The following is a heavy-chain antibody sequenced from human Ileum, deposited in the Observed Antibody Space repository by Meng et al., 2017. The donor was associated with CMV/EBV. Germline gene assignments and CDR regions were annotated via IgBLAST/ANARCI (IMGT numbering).Heavy chain of an antibody. D-gene: IGHD7-27*01. Sequence: GESLKISCAASGFTFSSYWMHWVRQAPGKGLVWVSAINGDGSRTTYADSVKGRFTISRDNAKNTMYLEMNSLSGEDTAMYYCAVHWGSGWYFDLWGRGTLVTVSS. CDR3: AVHWGSGWYFDL. CDR1: GFTFSSYW. CDR2: INGDGSRT. V-gene: IGHV3-74*01. J-gene: IGHJ2*01.